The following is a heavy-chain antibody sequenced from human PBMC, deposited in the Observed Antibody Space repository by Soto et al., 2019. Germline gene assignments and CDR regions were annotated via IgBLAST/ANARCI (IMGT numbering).Heavy chain of an antibody. J-gene: IGHJ6*02. CDR3: ARDSEWLRSYYYYDGMDV. CDR2: IIPIFGTA. Sequence: QVQLVQSGAEVKKPGSSVKVSCKSSGGTFSSYAISWVRQAPGQGLEWMGGIIPIFGTANYAQKFQGRVTITADKSTSTAYMELSSLRSEDTAVYYCARDSEWLRSYYYYDGMDVWGQGTTVTVSS. D-gene: IGHD3-3*01. CDR1: GGTFSSYA. V-gene: IGHV1-69*06.